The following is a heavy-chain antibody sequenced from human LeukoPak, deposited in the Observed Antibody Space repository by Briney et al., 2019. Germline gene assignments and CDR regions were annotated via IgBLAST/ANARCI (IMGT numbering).Heavy chain of an antibody. V-gene: IGHV3-23*01. CDR3: ARGIRNFDC. D-gene: IGHD2/OR15-2a*01. CDR1: GFTFSSYW. CDR2: VSGSGSGT. Sequence: GGSLRLSCAASGFTFSSYWMSWVRRAPGKGLGWVSTVSGSGSGTYYADSVKGRFTISRDNSKNTLYLQINSLRAEDTAVYYCARGIRNFDCWGQGTLVTVSS. J-gene: IGHJ4*02.